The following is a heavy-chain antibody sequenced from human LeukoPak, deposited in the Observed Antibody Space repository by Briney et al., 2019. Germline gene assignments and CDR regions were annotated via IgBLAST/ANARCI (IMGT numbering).Heavy chain of an antibody. V-gene: IGHV4-31*03. Sequence: SETLSLTCTVSGGSISSGGYYWSWIRQHPGKGLEWIGYIYYSGSTYYDPSLKSRVTISVDTSKNQFSLKLSSVTAADTAVYYCAKDQKEGWDPLDYWGQGTLVTVSS. CDR2: IYYSGST. J-gene: IGHJ4*02. CDR1: GGSISSGGYY. CDR3: AKDQKEGWDPLDY. D-gene: IGHD1-26*01.